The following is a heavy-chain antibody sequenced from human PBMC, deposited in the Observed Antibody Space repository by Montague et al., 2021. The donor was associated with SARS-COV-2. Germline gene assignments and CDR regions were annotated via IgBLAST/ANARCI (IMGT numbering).Heavy chain of an antibody. CDR2: VYYTGHT. CDR1: GGSTKTMRYY. J-gene: IGHJ4*02. CDR3: ATDRAGHYYFGN. D-gene: IGHD3-10*01. Sequence: SETLSLTCSVSGGSTKTMRYYWAWIRQSPGKGLEWTASVYYTGHTYYTPSLAARTAISLDTSTNHFSLTLSSVAADDTAIYYCATDRAGHYYFGNWGQGTPVIESS. V-gene: IGHV4-39*07.